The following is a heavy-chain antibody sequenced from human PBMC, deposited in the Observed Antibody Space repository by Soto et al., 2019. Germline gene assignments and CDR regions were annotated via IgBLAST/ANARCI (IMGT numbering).Heavy chain of an antibody. CDR2: IGFSSPNI. V-gene: IGHV3-21*01. CDR3: ARGDGDRPY. CDR1: GFTFSSYT. J-gene: IGHJ4*01. D-gene: IGHD3-16*01. Sequence: EVQLVESGGGLVKPGGSLTLSCAASGFTFSSYTMTWVRQAPGKGLEWVSSIGFSSPNIHQTDSKKGRCNISRDNTKNSRYLQRNSLRAEDTAVYYCARGDGDRPYWCHGTQVTVSS.